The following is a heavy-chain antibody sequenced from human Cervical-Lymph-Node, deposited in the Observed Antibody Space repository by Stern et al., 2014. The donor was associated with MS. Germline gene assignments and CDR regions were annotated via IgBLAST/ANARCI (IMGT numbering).Heavy chain of an antibody. Sequence: EVQLVESGAEVKEPGESLKISCKGSGYSLTSYWIAWVRQMPGKGLEWMGIIYPGDSDSRYSPSFQGQVTIAAAKSTSTASLQWSSLKASDTAMYYCAKSRSGYCSGGTCYNKGFDYWGQGTLVTVSS. CDR3: AKSRSGYCSGGTCYNKGFDY. CDR2: IYPGDSDS. J-gene: IGHJ4*02. D-gene: IGHD2-15*01. V-gene: IGHV5-51*01. CDR1: GYSLTSYW.